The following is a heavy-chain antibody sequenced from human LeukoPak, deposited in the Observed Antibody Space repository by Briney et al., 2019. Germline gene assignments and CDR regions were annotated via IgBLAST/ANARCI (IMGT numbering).Heavy chain of an antibody. CDR3: ARPVAGTGYFDY. J-gene: IGHJ4*02. V-gene: IGHV1-69*06. CDR1: GGTFSSYA. Sequence: SVKVSCKASGGTFSSYAISWVRQAPGQGLEWMGGIIPIFGTANYAQKSQGRVTITADKSTSTAYMELSSLRSEDTAVYYCARPVAGTGYFDYWGQGTLVTVSS. D-gene: IGHD6-19*01. CDR2: IIPIFGTA.